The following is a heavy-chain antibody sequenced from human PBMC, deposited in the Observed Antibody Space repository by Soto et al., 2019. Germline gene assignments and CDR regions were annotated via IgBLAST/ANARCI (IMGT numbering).Heavy chain of an antibody. J-gene: IGHJ1*01. CDR2: INPSGGST. Sequence: ASVKVSCKASGYTFTHYHVYWVRQAPGRGLEWLGMINPSGGSTTYAQNLQGRVTMTRDTSTNTVYMELSSLRSEDTAVYYCAREAINSSGYSRYFLHWGQGTLVTVSS. CDR3: AREAINSSGYSRYFLH. D-gene: IGHD3-22*01. CDR1: GYTFTHYH. V-gene: IGHV1-46*01.